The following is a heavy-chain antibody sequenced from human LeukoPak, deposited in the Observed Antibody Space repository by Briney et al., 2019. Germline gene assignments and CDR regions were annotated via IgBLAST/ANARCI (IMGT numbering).Heavy chain of an antibody. D-gene: IGHD3-10*01. CDR2: INHSGST. CDR3: ARDDRTYYYGSGSSAPDY. J-gene: IGHJ4*02. V-gene: IGHV4-34*01. CDR1: GGSFSGYY. Sequence: SETLSLTCAVYGGSFSGYYWSWIRQPPGKGLEWIGEINHSGSTNYNPSLKSRVTISVDTSKNQFPLKLSSVTAADTAVYYCARDDRTYYYGSGSSAPDYWGQGTLVTVSS.